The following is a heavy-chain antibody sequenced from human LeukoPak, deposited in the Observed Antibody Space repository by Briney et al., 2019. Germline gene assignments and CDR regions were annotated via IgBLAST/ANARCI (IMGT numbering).Heavy chain of an antibody. CDR2: IYYSGST. D-gene: IGHD6-19*01. CDR3: ARDNRVRYSSGPDI. CDR1: GGSISSSSYY. V-gene: IGHV4-39*07. J-gene: IGHJ3*02. Sequence: SETLSLTCTVSGGSISSSSYYWGWIRQPPGKGLEWIGSIYYSGSTYYNPSLKSRVTISVDTSKNQFSLKLSSVTAADTAVYYCARDNRVRYSSGPDIWGQGTMVTVSS.